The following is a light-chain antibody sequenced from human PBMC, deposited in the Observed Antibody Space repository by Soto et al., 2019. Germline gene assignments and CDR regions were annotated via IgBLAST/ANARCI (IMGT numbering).Light chain of an antibody. Sequence: DIQLTQSPSFLSASVGDRVTITCRASQDISSYLAWYQQRPGKVPRFLTHSASTLQSEVPSRLSATGSGTTFTLTISSLQPEDIATYYCQQLNRFPRTFGQGTKVEV. J-gene: IGKJ1*01. CDR2: SAS. CDR1: QDISSY. CDR3: QQLNRFPRT. V-gene: IGKV1-9*01.